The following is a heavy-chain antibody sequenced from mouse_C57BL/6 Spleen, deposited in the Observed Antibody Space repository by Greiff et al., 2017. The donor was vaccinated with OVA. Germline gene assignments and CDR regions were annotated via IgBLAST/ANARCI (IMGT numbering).Heavy chain of an antibody. J-gene: IGHJ4*01. CDR2: IYPGDGDT. CDR3: ARSRSGYYAMDY. Sequence: VQLVESGSELVKPGASVKISCKASGYAFSSYWMNWVKQRPGKGLEWIGQIYPGDGDTNYNGKFKGKATLTADKSSSTAYMQLSSLTSEDSAVYFCARSRSGYYAMDYWGQGTSVTVSS. CDR1: GYAFSSYW. V-gene: IGHV1-80*01.